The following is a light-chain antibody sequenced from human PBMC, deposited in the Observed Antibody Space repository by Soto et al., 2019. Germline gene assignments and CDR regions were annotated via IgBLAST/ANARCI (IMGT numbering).Light chain of an antibody. Sequence: EIVLTQSPGTLSLSPGERATLSCRASQNVSSNYLAWYQQRPGQAPRLLMYGAFIRATGIPDRISGSGSGTDFTVTISSLEPEDFAVYYCQYYGGYYGSSPRYTFGQGTKVDIK. CDR2: GAF. CDR1: QNVSSNY. J-gene: IGKJ2*01. V-gene: IGKV3-20*01. CDR3: QYYGGYYGSSPRYT.